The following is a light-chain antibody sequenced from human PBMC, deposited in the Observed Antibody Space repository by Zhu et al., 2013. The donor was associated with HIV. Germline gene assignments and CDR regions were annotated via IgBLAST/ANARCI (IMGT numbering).Light chain of an antibody. J-gene: IGKJ1*01. Sequence: DIHMTQSPSTLSASVGDTVSITCRASQDVDTHLAWYQQPPGRAPKLLISKASSLESAVPSRFSGRGSGTEFTLTINSLQPDDFATYYCQQYKSYRTFGQGSKVEIK. V-gene: IGKV1-5*03. CDR1: QDVDTH. CDR3: QQYKSYRT. CDR2: KAS.